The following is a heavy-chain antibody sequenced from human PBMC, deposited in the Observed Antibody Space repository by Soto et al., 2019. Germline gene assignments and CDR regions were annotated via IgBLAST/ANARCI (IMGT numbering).Heavy chain of an antibody. CDR1: GGSISSGGYY. CDR3: ARYCGGVIVRGYCFDH. J-gene: IGHJ4*02. CDR2: IAYSGST. Sequence: QVQLQESGPGLVKPSQTLSLTCTVSGGSISSGGYYWSWIRQHPGKGLEGIGYIAYSGSTYYNPSLTIRVTISVDMSKKQVSLKLSSVNAADTDVNYCARYCGGVIVRGYCFDHWGQGTLVTVSS. V-gene: IGHV4-31*03. D-gene: IGHD3-16*02.